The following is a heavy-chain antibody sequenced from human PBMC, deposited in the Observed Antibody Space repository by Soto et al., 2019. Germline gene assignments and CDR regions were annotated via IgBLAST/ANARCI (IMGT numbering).Heavy chain of an antibody. CDR2: ISAYNGNT. Sequence: QVQLVQSGAEVKKPGASVKVSCKASGYTFTSYGISWVRQAPGQGLEWMGWISAYNGNTNYAQKLQGRVTMTTDTSTSTAYMGLGSLRSDDTAVYYCARNNYFDSSGYYYGKWEFDLWGRWTPVTVSS. CDR3: ARNNYFDSSGYYYGKWEFDL. D-gene: IGHD3-22*01. CDR1: GYTFTSYG. J-gene: IGHJ2*01. V-gene: IGHV1-18*04.